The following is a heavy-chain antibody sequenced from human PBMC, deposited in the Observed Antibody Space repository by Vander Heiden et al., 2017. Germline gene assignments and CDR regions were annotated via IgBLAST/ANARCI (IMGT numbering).Heavy chain of an antibody. CDR3: AKNYDFWSGSPDY. V-gene: IGHV3-23*01. D-gene: IGHD3-3*01. Sequence: DVQLLESGGGLVQPGGSLRLSCAASGFTFSSYAMSWVRRAPGKGLEWLSAISGSGGSTYYADSVKGRFTISRDNSKNTLYLQMNSLRADDTALYYCAKNYDFWSGSPDYWGQGTLVTVSS. CDR1: GFTFSSYA. CDR2: ISGSGGST. J-gene: IGHJ4*02.